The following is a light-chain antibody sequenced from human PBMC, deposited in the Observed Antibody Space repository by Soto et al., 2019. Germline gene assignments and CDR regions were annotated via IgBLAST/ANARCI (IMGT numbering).Light chain of an antibody. Sequence: QSVLTQPPSASGTPGQRVIISCSGSSSNIGSNTVNWYQHLPGTAPKLLIYSNDQRPSGVPDRFSGSKSGTSASLSISGLQSEDEADYYCAAWDDSLNGVLFGGGTKLTV. CDR3: AAWDDSLNGVL. J-gene: IGLJ2*01. V-gene: IGLV1-44*01. CDR1: SSNIGSNT. CDR2: SND.